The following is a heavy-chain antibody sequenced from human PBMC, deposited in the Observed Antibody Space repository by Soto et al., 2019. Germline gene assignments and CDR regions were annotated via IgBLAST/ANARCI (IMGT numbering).Heavy chain of an antibody. CDR1: GGTFSSYA. CDR3: ASSGYDTKTADPYYFDY. J-gene: IGHJ4*02. CDR2: IIPIFGTA. Sequence: QVQLVQSGAEVKKPGSSVKVSCKASGGTFSSYAISWVRQAPGQGLEWMGGIIPIFGTANYAQKFQGRVTITADESTSTAYMELSSLRSEDTAVYYCASSGYDTKTADPYYFDYWGQGTLVTVSS. V-gene: IGHV1-69*12. D-gene: IGHD3-22*01.